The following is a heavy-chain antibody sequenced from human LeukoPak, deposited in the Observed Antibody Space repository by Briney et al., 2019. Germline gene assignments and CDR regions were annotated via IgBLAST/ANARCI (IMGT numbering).Heavy chain of an antibody. V-gene: IGHV3-48*01. J-gene: IGHJ3*02. CDR2: ISSSSSTI. D-gene: IGHD3-9*01. CDR1: GFTFSSYS. CDR3: ARVDMKGAFDI. Sequence: GGSLRLSCAASGFTFSSYSMNWVRQAPGKGLEWVSYISSSSSTIYYADSVKGRFTISRDNSKNTLYLQMNSLRAEDTAVYYCARVDMKGAFDIWGQGTMVTVSS.